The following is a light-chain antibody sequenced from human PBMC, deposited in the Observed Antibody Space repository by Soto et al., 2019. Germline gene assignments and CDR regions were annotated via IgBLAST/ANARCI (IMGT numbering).Light chain of an antibody. CDR2: DAS. V-gene: IGKV3-11*01. CDR3: LQRSNWQYT. CDR1: QSVSSY. J-gene: IGKJ2*01. Sequence: EIVLTQSPATLSLSPGERATLSCRASQSVSSYLAWYQQKPGQAPRLLIYDASNRVTGIPARFSGSGSGKDFTLTISSLEPEDFAVYYCLQRSNWQYTFGQGTKVEIK.